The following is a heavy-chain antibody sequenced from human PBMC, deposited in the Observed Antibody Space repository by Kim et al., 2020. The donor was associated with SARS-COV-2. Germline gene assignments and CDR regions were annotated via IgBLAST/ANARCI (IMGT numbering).Heavy chain of an antibody. CDR1: GFTFSSYG. J-gene: IGHJ3*02. V-gene: IGHV3-33*01. Sequence: GGSLRLSCAASGFTFSSYGMHWVRQAPGKGLEWVAVIWYDGSNKYYADSVKGRFTISRDNSKNTLYLQMNSLRAEDTAVYYCARWGNGDDSSGYYYRPPREDAFDIWGQGTMVTVSS. CDR2: IWYDGSNK. CDR3: ARWGNGDDSSGYYYRPPREDAFDI. D-gene: IGHD3-22*01.